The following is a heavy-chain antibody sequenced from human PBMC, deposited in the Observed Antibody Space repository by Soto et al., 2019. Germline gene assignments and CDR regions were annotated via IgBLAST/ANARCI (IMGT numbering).Heavy chain of an antibody. D-gene: IGHD3-16*01. J-gene: IGHJ4*02. V-gene: IGHV1-8*01. CDR1: GYTFTSYD. Sequence: QVQLVQSGAEVKKPGASVKVSCKASGYTFTSYDINWVRQATRQGLEWMGWMNPNSGNTGYAQKFQGRVTMTRNTSISTAYMELSSLRSEDTAVYYCARVAAHINTFWDWGQGTLVTVSS. CDR2: MNPNSGNT. CDR3: ARVAAHINTFWD.